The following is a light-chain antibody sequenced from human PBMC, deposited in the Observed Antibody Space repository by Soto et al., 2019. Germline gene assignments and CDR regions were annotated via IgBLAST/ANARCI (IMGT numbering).Light chain of an antibody. CDR3: CSYAGSSTFPYV. Sequence: SVLTQPASVSGSPGQSITISCTGTSSDVGSYNLVSWYQHHPGKAPKLMIYEVSKRPSGVSNRFSGSKSGNTASLTISGLQAEDEADYYCCSYAGSSTFPYVFGTGTKVTGL. J-gene: IGLJ1*01. V-gene: IGLV2-23*02. CDR2: EVS. CDR1: SSDVGSYNL.